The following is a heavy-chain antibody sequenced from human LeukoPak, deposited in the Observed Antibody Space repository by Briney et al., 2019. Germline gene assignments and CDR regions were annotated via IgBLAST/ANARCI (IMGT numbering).Heavy chain of an antibody. CDR3: ARDARLAVFGVTPSYSMDV. CDR1: GFNFNSFS. Sequence: PGGSLRLSCAASGFNFNSFSMHWARRAPGKGLEWVAFISYDRSDKYCKDAVKGRFTISRDNSKNTLYLQMNSLKSDDTAVYYCARDARLAVFGVTPSYSMDVWGKGTTVIVSS. V-gene: IGHV3-30*03. J-gene: IGHJ6*03. CDR2: ISYDRSDK. D-gene: IGHD3-3*01.